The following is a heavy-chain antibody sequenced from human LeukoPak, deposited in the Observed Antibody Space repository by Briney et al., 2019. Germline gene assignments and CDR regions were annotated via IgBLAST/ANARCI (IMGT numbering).Heavy chain of an antibody. CDR1: GYTFTSYD. Sequence: ASVKVSCKASGYTFTSYDINWVRQAIGQGLEWMGWMNPNSGNTGYAQKFQGRVTMTRNTSISTAYMELSSLRSEDTAVYYCARLFGSNYGMDVWGQGTTVTVSS. CDR3: ARLFGSNYGMDV. D-gene: IGHD3-16*01. CDR2: MNPNSGNT. V-gene: IGHV1-8*01. J-gene: IGHJ6*02.